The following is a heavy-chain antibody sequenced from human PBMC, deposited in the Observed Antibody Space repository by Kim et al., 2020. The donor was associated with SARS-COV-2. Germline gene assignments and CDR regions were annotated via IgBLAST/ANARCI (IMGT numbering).Heavy chain of an antibody. D-gene: IGHD3-9*01. Sequence: KGRCTISRDNSKNTLYLQMNSLRAEDTAVYYCARAPSFDWLWTHEYYFDYWGQGTLVTVSS. V-gene: IGHV3-53*01. J-gene: IGHJ4*02. CDR3: ARAPSFDWLWTHEYYFDY.